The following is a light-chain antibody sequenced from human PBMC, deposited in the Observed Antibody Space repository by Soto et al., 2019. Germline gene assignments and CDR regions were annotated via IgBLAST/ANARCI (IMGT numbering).Light chain of an antibody. CDR1: QSISSR. CDR3: QQYNTYPWT. V-gene: IGKV1-5*03. Sequence: DIQMTQSPSTLSASVGDRVTITCRASQSISSRLAWYQQKPGKAPKVLIYKASSLEYGVPSRFTGSGSGTEFTLTINSLQPDDFATYYCQQYNTYPWTFGQGTKVAI. J-gene: IGKJ1*01. CDR2: KAS.